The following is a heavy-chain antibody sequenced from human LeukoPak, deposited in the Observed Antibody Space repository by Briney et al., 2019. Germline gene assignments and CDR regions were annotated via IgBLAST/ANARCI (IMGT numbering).Heavy chain of an antibody. V-gene: IGHV3-30*02. Sequence: GGSLRLSCAASGFTFSSYGMHWVRQALGKGLEWVAFIRYDGSNKYYADSVKGRFTISRDNSKNTLYLQMNSLRAEDTAVYYCANLEWPPYYYYGMDVWGQGTTVTVSS. CDR1: GFTFSSYG. CDR3: ANLEWPPYYYYGMDV. D-gene: IGHD3-3*01. J-gene: IGHJ6*02. CDR2: IRYDGSNK.